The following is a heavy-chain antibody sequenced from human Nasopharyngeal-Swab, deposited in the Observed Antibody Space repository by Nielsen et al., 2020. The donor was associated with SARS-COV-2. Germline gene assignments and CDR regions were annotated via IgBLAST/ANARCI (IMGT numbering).Heavy chain of an antibody. D-gene: IGHD1-26*01. Sequence: GESLKISCAASGFTFSSYSMNWVRQAPGEGLEWVSSISSSSSYIYYADSVKGRFTISRDNAKNSLYLQMNSLRAEDTAVYYCAPYSGSYWTGYWCQGALFTLSS. CDR2: ISSSSSYI. CDR3: APYSGSYWTGY. V-gene: IGHV3-21*01. CDR1: GFTFSSYS. J-gene: IGHJ4*02.